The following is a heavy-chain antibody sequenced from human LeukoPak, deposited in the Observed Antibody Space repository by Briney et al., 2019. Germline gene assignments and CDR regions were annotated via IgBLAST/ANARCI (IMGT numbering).Heavy chain of an antibody. CDR3: ARDSQYQLKYYYYGMDV. V-gene: IGHV3-7*03. CDR2: IKQDGSEK. CDR1: GCTFSSYW. D-gene: IGHD2-2*01. Sequence: GGSLRLSCAASGCTFSSYWMSWVRQAPGKGLEWVANIKQDGSEKYYVDSVKGRFTISRDNAKNSLYLQMNSLRAEDTAVYYCARDSQYQLKYYYYGMDVWGKGTTVTVSS. J-gene: IGHJ6*04.